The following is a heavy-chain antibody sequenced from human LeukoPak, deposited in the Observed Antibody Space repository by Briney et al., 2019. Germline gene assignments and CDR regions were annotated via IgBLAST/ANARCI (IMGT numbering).Heavy chain of an antibody. CDR1: GGSFSGYY. CDR2: INHSGST. D-gene: IGHD6-13*01. J-gene: IGHJ6*03. Sequence: SETLSLTCAVYGGSFSGYYWSWIRQPPGKGLEWIGEINHSGSTNYNPSLESRVTTSVDTSKNQFSLKLSSVTAADTAVYYCARAIGRYSSSWYGYYYMDVWGKGTTVTVSS. CDR3: ARAIGRYSSSWYGYYYMDV. V-gene: IGHV4-34*01.